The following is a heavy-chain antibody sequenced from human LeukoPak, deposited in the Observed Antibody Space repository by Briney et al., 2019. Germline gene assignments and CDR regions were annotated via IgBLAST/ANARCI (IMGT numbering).Heavy chain of an antibody. CDR3: ARSRGEVLRFLEWPFDY. CDR1: GGSISSYY. V-gene: IGHV4-59*01. D-gene: IGHD3-3*01. J-gene: IGHJ4*02. CDR2: IYYSGST. Sequence: SETLSLTCTVSGGSISSYYWSWIRQPPGKGLEWIGSIYYSGSTNYNPSLKSRVTISVDTSKNQFSLKLSSVTAADTAVYYCARSRGEVLRFLEWPFDYWGQGTLVTVSS.